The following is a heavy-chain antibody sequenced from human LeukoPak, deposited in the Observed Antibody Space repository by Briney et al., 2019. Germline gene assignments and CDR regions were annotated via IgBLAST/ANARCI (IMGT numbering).Heavy chain of an antibody. V-gene: IGHV3-7*01. CDR1: GFTFSSYW. Sequence: PGGSLRLSCAASGFTFSSYWITWVRQAPGKGLEWVANINQDGSEKCYVDSVKGRFTISRDNAKNSLSLQMNSLRVEDTAVYYCARGVVVPPRSVFDIWGKGKMVTVSS. CDR2: INQDGSEK. J-gene: IGHJ3*02. D-gene: IGHD2-2*01. CDR3: ARGVVVPPRSVFDI.